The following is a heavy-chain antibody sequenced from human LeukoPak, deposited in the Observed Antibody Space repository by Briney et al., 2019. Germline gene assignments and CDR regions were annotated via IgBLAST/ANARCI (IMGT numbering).Heavy chain of an antibody. Sequence: GGSLRFSCAASGFTFTTYAMTWVRQAPGKGLEWVSVISGSGGSTYYADSVKGRFTLSRDNSKNTLYLQMNSLRAEDTAVYYCAKSIGGVVVVAADYWGQGTLVTVSS. CDR2: ISGSGGST. J-gene: IGHJ4*02. D-gene: IGHD2-15*01. CDR1: GFTFTTYA. V-gene: IGHV3-23*01. CDR3: AKSIGGVVVVAADY.